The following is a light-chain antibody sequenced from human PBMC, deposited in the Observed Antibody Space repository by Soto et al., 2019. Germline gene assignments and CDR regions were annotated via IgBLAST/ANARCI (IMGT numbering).Light chain of an antibody. CDR2: VAS. V-gene: IGKV3-20*01. J-gene: IGKJ1*01. Sequence: EIVLTQSPGTLSLFPGERATLSCRASQSISRIYLAWYQQKPGQAPRLLIYVASSRATGIPDRFSGAGSAQDFTLTISRLDHEDFAVDYCHQYGSAPAWTLGQVTKVEI. CDR3: HQYGSAPAWT. CDR1: QSISRIY.